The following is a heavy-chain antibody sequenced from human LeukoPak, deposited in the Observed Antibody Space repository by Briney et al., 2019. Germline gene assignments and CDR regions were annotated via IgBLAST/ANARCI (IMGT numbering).Heavy chain of an antibody. CDR3: AFTGDSGRYYPY. Sequence: GGSLRLSCAASGFTFSSYAMSWVRQAPGKGLEWVSGIRGSAGSTYYADSVKGRFTISRDNSRNTLDLQMNSLRADDTAVYYCAFTGDSGRYYPYWGQGTLVTVSS. J-gene: IGHJ4*02. CDR1: GFTFSSYA. CDR2: IRGSAGST. V-gene: IGHV3-23*01. D-gene: IGHD3-10*01.